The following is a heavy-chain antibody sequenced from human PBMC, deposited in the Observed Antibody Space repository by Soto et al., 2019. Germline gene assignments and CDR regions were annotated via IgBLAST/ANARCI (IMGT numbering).Heavy chain of an antibody. CDR3: ARLGGSYAVPHFDY. J-gene: IGHJ4*02. D-gene: IGHD1-26*01. V-gene: IGHV4-31*03. CDR1: GASISSGGYY. Sequence: SETLSLTCTVSGASISSGGYYWGWIRQHPGKGLEWIGYIYYSGSTYYNPSLKSRVAISVDTSKNQFSLKLSSVTAADTAVYYCARLGGSYAVPHFDYWGQGTLVIVSS. CDR2: IYYSGST.